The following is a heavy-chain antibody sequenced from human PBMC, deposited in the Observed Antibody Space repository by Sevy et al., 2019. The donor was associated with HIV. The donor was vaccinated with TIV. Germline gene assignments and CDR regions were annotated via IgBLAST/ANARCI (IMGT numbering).Heavy chain of an antibody. CDR2: INPSGGST. Sequence: ASVKVSCKASGYTFTSYYMHWVRQAPGQGLEWIGIINPSGGSTSYAQKFQGRVTMTRDTSTSTVYMELSSLRSEDTAVYYCASGGRNYYDSSGEPFQHWGQGTLVTVSS. J-gene: IGHJ1*01. V-gene: IGHV1-46*01. CDR3: ASGGRNYYDSSGEPFQH. D-gene: IGHD3-22*01. CDR1: GYTFTSYY.